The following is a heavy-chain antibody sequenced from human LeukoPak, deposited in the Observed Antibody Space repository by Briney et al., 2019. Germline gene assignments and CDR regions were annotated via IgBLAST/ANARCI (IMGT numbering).Heavy chain of an antibody. J-gene: IGHJ4*02. V-gene: IGHV4-61*02. D-gene: IGHD6-19*01. Sequence: SETLSLTCTVSGGSISSDSYFWTWIRQPAGKGLEWIGRIYTTGSTNYNPSLKSRVTISVDTSKNQFALRLSSVTAAATAVYYCSRGVSDFHYWGQGTLVTASS. CDR3: SRGVSDFHY. CDR1: GGSISSDSYF. CDR2: IYTTGST.